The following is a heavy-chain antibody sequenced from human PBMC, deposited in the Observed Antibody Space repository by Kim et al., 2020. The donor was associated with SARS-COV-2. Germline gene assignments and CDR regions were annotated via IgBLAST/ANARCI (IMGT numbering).Heavy chain of an antibody. V-gene: IGHV3-23*01. Sequence: GGSLRLSCAASGFTFSNYAMSWVRQAPGKGLEWVSYIRGGGAVTHYAGPVKGRCTISRDNFKNTLYLQVDSLRAEDTAVYYCAKCHSDWGNDAFDIWGLGTMVTVSS. CDR2: IRGGGAVT. D-gene: IGHD3-16*01. J-gene: IGHJ3*02. CDR3: AKCHSDWGNDAFDI. CDR1: GFTFSNYA.